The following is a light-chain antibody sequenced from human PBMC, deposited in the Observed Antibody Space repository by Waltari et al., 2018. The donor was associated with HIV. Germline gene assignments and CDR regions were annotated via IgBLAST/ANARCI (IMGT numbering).Light chain of an antibody. CDR1: NSNLGNNF. Sequence: QSILTQPPSVSAAPGQKVTISCSGDNSNLGNNFVSWYQQVPGRAPRLLIYDTEKRPSGIPDRFSASKAGVSATLGIAGLQIVDEADYYCGTWDSSLSLYVFGPGTTVAVL. J-gene: IGLJ1*01. V-gene: IGLV1-51*01. CDR2: DTE. CDR3: GTWDSSLSLYV.